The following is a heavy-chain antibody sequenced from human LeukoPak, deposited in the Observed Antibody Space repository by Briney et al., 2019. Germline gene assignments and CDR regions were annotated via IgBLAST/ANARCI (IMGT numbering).Heavy chain of an antibody. D-gene: IGHD6-13*01. CDR1: GFTFDDYG. V-gene: IGHV3-20*04. Sequence: GGSLSLXCAASGFTFDDYGMSWVRHAPGKGLEWVSGINWNGGSTGYADSVKGRFTISRDNAKNSLYLQMNSLRAEDTALYYCARSRSLTIAAAGPFDYWGQGTLVTVSS. J-gene: IGHJ4*02. CDR2: INWNGGST. CDR3: ARSRSLTIAAAGPFDY.